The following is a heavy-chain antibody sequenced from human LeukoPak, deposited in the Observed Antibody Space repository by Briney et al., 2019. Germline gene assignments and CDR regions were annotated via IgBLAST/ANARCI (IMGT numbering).Heavy chain of an antibody. D-gene: IGHD6-6*01. Sequence: GGSLRLSCAASGFSFEDYGMSWVRQAPGKGLEWVSGINWNGGSTGYGDSVKGRFTISRDNAKNCLYLQMNSLRAEDTAVYYCARDSSSSGYWGQGTLVNVSS. J-gene: IGHJ4*02. V-gene: IGHV3-20*04. CDR3: ARDSSSSGY. CDR1: GFSFEDYG. CDR2: INWNGGST.